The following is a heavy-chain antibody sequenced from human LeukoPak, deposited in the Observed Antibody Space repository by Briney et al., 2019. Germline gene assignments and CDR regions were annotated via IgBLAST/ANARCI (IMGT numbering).Heavy chain of an antibody. J-gene: IGHJ4*02. CDR2: IYWDDDK. Sequence: SGPTLVNPTQTLTLTCTFSGFSLSTSGVGVGWIRQPPGKALEWLALIYWDDDKRCSPSLKSRLTITKDTSKNQVVLTMTNMDPVDTATYYCAHAYTIPIQLWSRRGYYFDYWGQGTLVTVSS. V-gene: IGHV2-5*02. CDR1: GFSLSTSGVG. D-gene: IGHD5-18*01. CDR3: AHAYTIPIQLWSRRGYYFDY.